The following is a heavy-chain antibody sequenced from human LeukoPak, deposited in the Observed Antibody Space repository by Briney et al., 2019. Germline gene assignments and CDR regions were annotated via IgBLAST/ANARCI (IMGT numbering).Heavy chain of an antibody. CDR3: ARCIPSVVLTALHAFDI. D-gene: IGHD2-21*02. J-gene: IGHJ3*02. V-gene: IGHV4-39*02. CDR2: IYSSGST. CDR1: GASISSSSYY. Sequence: KPSETLSLTCNVSGASISSSSYYWGWIRQPPGKELEWIGSIYSSGSTYYNPSLKSRVTISLDTSKNFFSLRLSSVTAADTAVYYCARCIPSVVLTALHAFDIWGQGTMITVSS.